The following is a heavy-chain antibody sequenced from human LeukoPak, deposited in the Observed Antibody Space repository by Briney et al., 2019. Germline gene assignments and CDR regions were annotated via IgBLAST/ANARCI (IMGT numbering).Heavy chain of an antibody. CDR2: IIPIFGTA. Sequence: GASVKVSCKASGGTLSSYAISWVRQAPGQGLEWMGGIIPIFGTANYAQKFQGRVTITADESTSTAYMELSSLRSEDTAVYYCASKEGRKYSSSWSDLAFWGQGTMVTVSS. CDR1: GGTLSSYA. CDR3: ASKEGRKYSSSWSDLAF. D-gene: IGHD6-13*01. J-gene: IGHJ3*01. V-gene: IGHV1-69*13.